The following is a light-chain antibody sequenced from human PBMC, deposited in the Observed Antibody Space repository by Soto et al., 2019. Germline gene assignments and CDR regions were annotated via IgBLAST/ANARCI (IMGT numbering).Light chain of an antibody. J-gene: IGLJ2*01. CDR1: SSDVGGYNY. CDR3: SSYAGSNNLVV. CDR2: EVS. V-gene: IGLV2-8*01. Sequence: ALTQPPSASGSPGQSVTISCTGTSSDVGGYNYVSWYQQHPGKAPKLMIYEVSKRPSGVPDRFSGSKSGNTASLTVSGLQAEDEADYYCSSYAGSNNLVVFGGGTQLTVL.